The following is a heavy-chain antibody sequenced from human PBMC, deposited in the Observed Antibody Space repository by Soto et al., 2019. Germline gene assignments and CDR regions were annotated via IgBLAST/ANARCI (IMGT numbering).Heavy chain of an antibody. CDR2: FSAGGDYR. CDR3: AREARYDRGVYHYEGIDY. D-gene: IGHD3-22*01. J-gene: IGHJ4*02. CDR1: GFSFSDYS. Sequence: EVQLLQSGGGLAQPGGSLTLSCAAAGFSFSDYSMNWVRRAPGKGLEWVSAFSAGGDYRHYADSVKGRSTISRDNSKNTLFLQMNSVRAEDTARYYYAREARYDRGVYHYEGIDYWGQGTLVTVSS. V-gene: IGHV3-23*01.